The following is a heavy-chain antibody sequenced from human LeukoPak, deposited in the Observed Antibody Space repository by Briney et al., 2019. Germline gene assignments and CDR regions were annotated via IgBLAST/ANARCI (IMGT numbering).Heavy chain of an antibody. J-gene: IGHJ5*02. D-gene: IGHD2-2*01. CDR3: AFGSVVQAEGRWFDP. CDR1: GYTFTSYG. CDR2: ISAYNGNT. Sequence: ASVKVSCKASGYTFTSYGISWVRQAPGQGLEWMGWISAYNGNTNYAQKLQGRVTMTTDTSTSTAYMELRSLRSDDTAVYYCAFGSVVQAEGRWFDPWGQGTLVTVSS. V-gene: IGHV1-18*01.